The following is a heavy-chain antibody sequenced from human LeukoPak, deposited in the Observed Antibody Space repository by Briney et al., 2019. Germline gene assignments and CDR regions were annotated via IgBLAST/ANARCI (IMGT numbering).Heavy chain of an antibody. J-gene: IGHJ4*02. CDR2: SGNGVGT. CDR1: GFTFSTYA. V-gene: IGHV3-23*01. D-gene: IGHD3-9*01. CDR3: AKRGYYDTLTGYYPFDN. Sequence: GGSLRLSCAASGFTFSTYAMTWVRQAPGKGLEWVSASGNGVGTKYAVSVKGRFTISRDNSKDTLYLQMNSLRAEDTAMYYCAKRGYYDTLTGYYPFDNWGQGTLVTVSS.